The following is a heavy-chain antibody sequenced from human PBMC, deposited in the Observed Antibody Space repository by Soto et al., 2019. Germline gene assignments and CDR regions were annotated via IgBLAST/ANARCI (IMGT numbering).Heavy chain of an antibody. CDR2: IYATGTT. CDR1: GASISGFY. D-gene: IGHD1-1*01. Sequence: SETLSLTCTVSGASISGFYWSWIRKSAGKGLECIGRIYATGTTDYNPSLKSRVMMSVDTSKKQFSLKLRSVTAADMAVYYCVRDGTKTLRDWFDPWGQGISVTVSS. J-gene: IGHJ5*02. CDR3: VRDGTKTLRDWFDP. V-gene: IGHV4-4*07.